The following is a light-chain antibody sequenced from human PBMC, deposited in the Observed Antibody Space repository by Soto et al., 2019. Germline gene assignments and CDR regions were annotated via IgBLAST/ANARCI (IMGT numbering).Light chain of an antibody. CDR2: EVN. Sequence: QSALTQPDSLSGSPGQSITISCTGSSSDIGGFDLVSWYQQHPGKAPTLLLYEVNKRPSGVSNRFSGSKSGNTASLTISGLQADDEAYDYCCSYVGIRNFVFGGGTKVTVL. CDR3: CSYVGIRNFV. CDR1: SSDIGGFDL. V-gene: IGLV2-23*02. J-gene: IGLJ2*01.